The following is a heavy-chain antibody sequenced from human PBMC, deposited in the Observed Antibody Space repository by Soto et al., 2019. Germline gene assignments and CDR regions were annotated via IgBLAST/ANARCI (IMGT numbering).Heavy chain of an antibody. CDR1: GGSISSYY. D-gene: IGHD4-17*01. J-gene: IGHJ6*02. CDR3: ARDKSAEGYGDYYYYGMDV. CDR2: IYTSGST. Sequence: SETLSLTCTVSGGSISSYYWSWIRQPAGKGLEWIGRIYTSGSTNYNPSLKSRVTMSVDTSKNKFSLKLSSVTAADTAVYYCARDKSAEGYGDYYYYGMDVWGQGTTVTVSS. V-gene: IGHV4-4*07.